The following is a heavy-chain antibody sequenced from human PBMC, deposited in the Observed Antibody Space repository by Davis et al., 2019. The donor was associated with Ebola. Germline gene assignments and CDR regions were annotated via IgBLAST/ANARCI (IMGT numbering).Heavy chain of an antibody. CDR1: GYKFTNHW. D-gene: IGHD1-26*01. Sequence: GESLKISCKSSGYKFTNHWIGWVRQLPGKGLEWMGIIFSGDSDTRYSPSFEGQVTISVDRSINTAHLHWSSLKASDTAMYYCARRHRGEWELPVHYGMDVWGQGTTVTVSS. V-gene: IGHV5-51*01. CDR2: IFSGDSDT. CDR3: ARRHRGEWELPVHYGMDV. J-gene: IGHJ6*02.